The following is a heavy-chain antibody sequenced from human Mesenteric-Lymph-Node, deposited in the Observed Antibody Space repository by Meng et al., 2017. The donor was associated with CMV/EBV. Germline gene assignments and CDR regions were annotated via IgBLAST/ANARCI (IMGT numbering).Heavy chain of an antibody. CDR2: ISSRSDYI. V-gene: IGHV3-21*01. D-gene: IGHD3-22*01. Sequence: GGSLRLSCAASGFTFSTYGMNWVRQAPGKGLEWVSSISSRSDYIYYADSLKGRFTISRDNAKNSLYLQMNSLRAEDTAVYYCARPYYYDSSGIDYWGQGTLVTVSS. J-gene: IGHJ4*02. CDR3: ARPYYYDSSGIDY. CDR1: GFTFSTYG.